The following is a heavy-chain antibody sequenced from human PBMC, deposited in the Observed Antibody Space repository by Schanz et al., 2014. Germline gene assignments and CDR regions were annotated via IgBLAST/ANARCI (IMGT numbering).Heavy chain of an antibody. CDR1: GFTFYNYA. D-gene: IGHD2-2*01. Sequence: EVRLVESGGGLVQPGGSLRLSCAASGFTFYNYAMTWVRQAPGKGLEWVSGISGSGGDTYYVDSVKGRFTVSRDNSRNTLYLQMSSLRAEDTAVYYCVKEGTVVSGYPRDHWGQGTLVTVSS. CDR3: VKEGTVVSGYPRDH. CDR2: ISGSGGDT. V-gene: IGHV3-23*04. J-gene: IGHJ4*02.